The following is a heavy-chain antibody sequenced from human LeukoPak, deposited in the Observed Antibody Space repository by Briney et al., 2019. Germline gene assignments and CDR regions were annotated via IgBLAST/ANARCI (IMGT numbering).Heavy chain of an antibody. CDR1: GFTFSSYG. J-gene: IGHJ4*02. CDR2: ISYGSDR. CDR3: AKGVSRGVDPTGLEY. V-gene: IGHV3-30*18. D-gene: IGHD1-1*01. Sequence: GGSLRLSCVASGFTFSSYGMHWVRQAPGKGPEWVAVISYGSDRYYANFVKGRFTISRDNSKNTLFLQTNSMRPEDTAVYYCAKGVSRGVDPTGLEYWGQGTLVTVSS.